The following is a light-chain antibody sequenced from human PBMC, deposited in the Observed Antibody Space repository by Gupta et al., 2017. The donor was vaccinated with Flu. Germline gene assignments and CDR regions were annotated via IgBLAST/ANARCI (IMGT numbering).Light chain of an antibody. Sequence: QSVLTQPPSVSGAPGPRVTISCPGSSANIGAGYDVHWYQQHPGTAPKLLIYGNSNRPSGVPDRFSGSKSGTSASLAITGLQAEDEADYYCQSYDSSLSGWGFGGGTKLTVL. V-gene: IGLV1-40*01. CDR2: GNS. CDR3: QSYDSSLSGWG. CDR1: SANIGAGYD. J-gene: IGLJ3*02.